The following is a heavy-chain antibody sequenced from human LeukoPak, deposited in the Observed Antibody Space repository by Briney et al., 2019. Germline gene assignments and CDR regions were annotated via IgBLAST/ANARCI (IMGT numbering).Heavy chain of an antibody. CDR3: ARRSIGYSSSWFDY. J-gene: IGHJ4*02. D-gene: IGHD6-13*01. V-gene: IGHV4-34*01. Sequence: SETLSLTCAVYAGSFSGYYWSWIRQPPGKGLGWIGEINHSGSTNYNPSLKSRVTISVDTSKNQFSLKLSSVTAADTAVYYCARRSIGYSSSWFDYWGQGTLVTVSS. CDR1: AGSFSGYY. CDR2: INHSGST.